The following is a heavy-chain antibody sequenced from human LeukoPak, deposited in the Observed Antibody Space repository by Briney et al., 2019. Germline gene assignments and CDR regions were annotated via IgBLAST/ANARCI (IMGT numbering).Heavy chain of an antibody. V-gene: IGHV3-30*18. J-gene: IGHJ4*02. CDR3: AEAWFGESDYFDY. Sequence: GGSLRLSCAASGFTFSSYGMHWVRQAPGKGLEWVAVISYDGSNKYYADSVKGRFTISRDNSKNTLYLQMNSLGAEDTAVYYCAEAWFGESDYFDYWGQGTLVTVSS. CDR2: ISYDGSNK. CDR1: GFTFSSYG. D-gene: IGHD3-10*01.